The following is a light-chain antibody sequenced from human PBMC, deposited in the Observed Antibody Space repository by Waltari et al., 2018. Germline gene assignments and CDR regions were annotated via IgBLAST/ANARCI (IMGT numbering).Light chain of an antibody. CDR1: QSIGNNF. V-gene: IGKV3-20*01. CDR3: EQYDGSVVT. CDR2: AAS. Sequence: IVLTQSPDTLSLSPGDRATLSFRASQSIGNNFLVWYQLKPGQAPRLLISAASRRATGVPDRFIGCGSGTDFTLTISRLERDDFAVYYCEQYDGSVVTFGGGTKVEIK. J-gene: IGKJ4*01.